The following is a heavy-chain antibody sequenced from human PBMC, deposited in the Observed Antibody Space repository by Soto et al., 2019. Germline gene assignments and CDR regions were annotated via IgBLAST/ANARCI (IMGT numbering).Heavy chain of an antibody. J-gene: IGHJ4*02. CDR1: GYTFTSYG. D-gene: IGHD2-2*01. CDR2: ISAYNGNT. V-gene: IGHV1-18*01. CDR3: AREDIVVVPAAEYYFDY. Sequence: QVQLVQSGAEVKKPGASVKVSCKASGYTFTSYGISWVRQAPGQGLEWMGWISAYNGNTNYAQKLQGRVIMTTDTSTSTAYMELRSLRSDDTAVYYCAREDIVVVPAAEYYFDYWGQGTLVTVSS.